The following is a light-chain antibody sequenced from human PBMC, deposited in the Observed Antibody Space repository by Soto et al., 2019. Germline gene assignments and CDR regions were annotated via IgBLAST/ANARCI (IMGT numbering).Light chain of an antibody. CDR2: GAS. J-gene: IGKJ1*01. Sequence: EIVLTKSPGTLSLSPGERATLSCRASQSVSSSYLAWYQQKPGQAPRLLIYGASSRATGIPDRFSGRGSGTVFAFTISRQAPEDFAVYYCQQYGSARTFGQGTKVEIK. CDR1: QSVSSSY. V-gene: IGKV3-20*01. CDR3: QQYGSART.